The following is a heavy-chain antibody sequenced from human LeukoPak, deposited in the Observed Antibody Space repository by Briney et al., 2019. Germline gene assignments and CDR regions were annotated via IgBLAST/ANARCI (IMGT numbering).Heavy chain of an antibody. D-gene: IGHD3-3*01. J-gene: IGHJ5*02. CDR2: IRYDGSNK. CDR3: AKDLITIFGVVNPTPFDP. CDR1: AFSLNAYN. Sequence: GGSLRLSCAASAFSLNAYNMNWVRQAPGKGLEWVAFIRYDGSNKYYADSVKGRFTISRDNSKNTLYLQMNSLRAEDTAVYYCAKDLITIFGVVNPTPFDPWGQGTLVTVSS. V-gene: IGHV3-30*02.